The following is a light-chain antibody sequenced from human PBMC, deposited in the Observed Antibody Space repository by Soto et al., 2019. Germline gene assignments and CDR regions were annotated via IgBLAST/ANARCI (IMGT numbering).Light chain of an antibody. CDR2: GAS. CDR3: QQIYAAPVT. Sequence: DIQMTQSPSSLSASVGDVVTISCRASQSIYSCLNWYQQKPGKAPKLLIYGASNLQSGVPSRFSGSESGADFILTISSLQPEAFATYYCQQIYAAPVTFGRGTKVEIK. CDR1: QSIYSC. V-gene: IGKV1-39*01. J-gene: IGKJ1*01.